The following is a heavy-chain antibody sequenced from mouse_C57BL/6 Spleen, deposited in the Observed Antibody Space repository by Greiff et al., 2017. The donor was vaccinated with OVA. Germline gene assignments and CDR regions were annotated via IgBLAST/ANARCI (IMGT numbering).Heavy chain of an antibody. CDR3: TKGYSL. CDR1: GYTFTDYE. Sequence: QVQLKQSGAELVRPGASVTLSCKASGYTFTDYEMHWVKQTPVHGLEWIGAIDPETGGTAYNQKFKGKAILTADKSSSTAYMELRSLTSEDSAVYYCTKGYSLWGKGTTLTVSS. J-gene: IGHJ2*01. V-gene: IGHV1-15*01. D-gene: IGHD6-1*01. CDR2: IDPETGGT.